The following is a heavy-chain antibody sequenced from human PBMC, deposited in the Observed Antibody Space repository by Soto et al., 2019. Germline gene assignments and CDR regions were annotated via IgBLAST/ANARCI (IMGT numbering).Heavy chain of an antibody. CDR1: GGTFSSYT. V-gene: IGHV1-69*02. J-gene: IGHJ3*02. CDR2: IIPILGIA. D-gene: IGHD6-13*01. CDR3: ARQESYSSSWYGAFDI. Sequence: QVQLVQSGAEVKKPGSSVKVSCKASGGTFSSYTISWVRQAPGQGLEWMGRIIPILGIANYAQKFQGRVTITADKSTSTAYMELSSLRSEDTAVYYCARQESYSSSWYGAFDIWGQGTMVNVSS.